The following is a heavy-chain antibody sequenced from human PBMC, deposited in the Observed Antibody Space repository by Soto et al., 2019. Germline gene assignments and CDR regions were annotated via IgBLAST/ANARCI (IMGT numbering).Heavy chain of an antibody. D-gene: IGHD6-19*01. J-gene: IGHJ5*02. CDR1: GYTFTGYY. CDR3: ARSTEVAGDAFDP. V-gene: IGHV1-2*04. Sequence: ASVKVSCKASGYTFTGYYMHWVRQAPGQGLEWMGWINPNSGGTNYAQKFQGWVTMTRDTSISTAYMELSRLRSDDTAVYYCARSTEVAGDAFDPWGQGTLVTVSS. CDR2: INPNSGGT.